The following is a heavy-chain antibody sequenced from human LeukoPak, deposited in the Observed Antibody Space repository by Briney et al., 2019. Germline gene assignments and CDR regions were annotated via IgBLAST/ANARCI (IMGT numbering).Heavy chain of an antibody. CDR3: ARDLGTGYSYGYFDY. D-gene: IGHD5-18*01. J-gene: IGHJ4*02. CDR2: ISAYNGNT. CDR1: GYTFTSYG. Sequence: ASVKVSCKASGYTFTSYGISWVRQAPGQGLEWMGWISAYNGNTNYAQKLQGRVTMTTDTSTSTAYMELRSLRPDDTAVYYCARDLGTGYSYGYFDYWGQGTLVTVSS. V-gene: IGHV1-18*01.